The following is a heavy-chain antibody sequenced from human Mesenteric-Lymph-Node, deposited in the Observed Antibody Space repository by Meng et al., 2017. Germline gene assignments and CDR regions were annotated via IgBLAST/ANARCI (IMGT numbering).Heavy chain of an antibody. J-gene: IGHJ3*02. Sequence: KVSCKGSGYSFTSYWIGWVRQMPGKGLEWMGIIYPGDSDTRYSPSLQGQVTISADKSISTAYLQWSSLKASDTAMYYCARASYYYDRSGYFYAFDIWGQGTMVTVSS. CDR3: ARASYYYDRSGYFYAFDI. CDR2: IYPGDSDT. V-gene: IGHV5-51*01. D-gene: IGHD3-22*01. CDR1: GYSFTSYW.